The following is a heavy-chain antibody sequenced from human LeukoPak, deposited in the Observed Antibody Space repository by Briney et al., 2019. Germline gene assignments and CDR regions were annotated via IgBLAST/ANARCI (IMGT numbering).Heavy chain of an antibody. Sequence: GGSLRLSCVGSGFMFSNYWMSWVHQAPGKGLEWVANINKDGSVAYSADSLKGRFTFSRDNAKSSLFLQMNSLRVEDSAVYYGARLHLGDPGGSGSPNWFNPWAQGTLVPVSS. J-gene: IGHJ5*02. CDR1: GFMFSNYW. CDR3: ARLHLGDPGGSGSPNWFNP. V-gene: IGHV3-7*03. CDR2: INKDGSVA. D-gene: IGHD3-10*01.